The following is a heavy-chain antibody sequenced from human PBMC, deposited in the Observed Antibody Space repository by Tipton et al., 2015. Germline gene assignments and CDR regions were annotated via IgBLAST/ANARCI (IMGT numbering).Heavy chain of an antibody. CDR1: GFTFSNYA. CDR3: ARQFLEWLPYYFDY. J-gene: IGHJ4*02. V-gene: IGHV3-23*01. Sequence: SLRLSCAASGFTFSNYAMSWVRQAPGKGLEWVSAISGTGGSTHSADSVKGRFTISRDNSKNTLYLQMNSLRAEDTAVYYCARQFLEWLPYYFDYWGQGTLVTVSS. D-gene: IGHD3-3*01. CDR2: ISGTGGST.